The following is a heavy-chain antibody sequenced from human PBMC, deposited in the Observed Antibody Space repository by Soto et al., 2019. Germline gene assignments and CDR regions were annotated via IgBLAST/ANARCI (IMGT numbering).Heavy chain of an antibody. J-gene: IGHJ6*02. V-gene: IGHV4-59*01. CDR2: IYYSGST. CDR1: GGSISSYY. D-gene: IGHD3-16*01. Sequence: SETLSLTCTVSGGSISSYYWSWIRQPPGKGLEWIGYIYYSGSTNYNPSLKSRVTISVDTSKNQFSLKLSSVTAADTAVYYCVRVVTGFGGGMDVWGQGTTVTVSS. CDR3: VRVVTGFGGGMDV.